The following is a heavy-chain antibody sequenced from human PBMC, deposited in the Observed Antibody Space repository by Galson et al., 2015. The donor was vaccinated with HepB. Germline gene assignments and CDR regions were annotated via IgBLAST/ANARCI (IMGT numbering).Heavy chain of an antibody. D-gene: IGHD5-12*01. J-gene: IGHJ6*02. V-gene: IGHV5-51*01. CDR2: IYPGDSDT. CDR1: GYSFTSHW. CDR3: ARAGPGGEGGYSGYDPDKYYYYYYGMDV. Sequence: QSGAEVKKPGESLEISCKGSGYSFTSHWIGWVRQMPGKGLEWMGIIYPGDSDTRYSPSFQGQVTISADKSISTAYLQWSSLKASDTAMYYCARAGPGGEGGYSGYDPDKYYYYYYGMDVWGQGTTVTVSS.